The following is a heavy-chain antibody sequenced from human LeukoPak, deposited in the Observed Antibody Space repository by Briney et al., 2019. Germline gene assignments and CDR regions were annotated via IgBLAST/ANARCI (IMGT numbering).Heavy chain of an antibody. CDR3: ARTYYYDSSGYLDAFDI. J-gene: IGHJ3*02. D-gene: IGHD3-22*01. V-gene: IGHV4-39*07. CDR1: GGSISSSSYY. Sequence: SETLSLTCTVSGGSISSSSYYWGWIRQPPGKGLEWIGSIYYSGSTYYNPSLKSRVTISVDTSKNRFSLKLSSVTAADTAVYYCARTYYYDSSGYLDAFDIWGQGTMVTVSS. CDR2: IYYSGST.